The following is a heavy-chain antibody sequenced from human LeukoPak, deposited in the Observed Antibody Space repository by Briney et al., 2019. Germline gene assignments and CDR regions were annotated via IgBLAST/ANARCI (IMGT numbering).Heavy chain of an antibody. Sequence: ASVKVSCKASGYTFTGYYMHWVRQAPGQGLEWMGWINPNSGGTNYAQKFQGRVTMTRDTSISTAYMEPSRLRSDDTAGYYCATDCSSTSCYGDWFDPWGQGTLVTVSS. CDR3: ATDCSSTSCYGDWFDP. J-gene: IGHJ5*02. V-gene: IGHV1-2*02. D-gene: IGHD2-2*01. CDR2: INPNSGGT. CDR1: GYTFTGYY.